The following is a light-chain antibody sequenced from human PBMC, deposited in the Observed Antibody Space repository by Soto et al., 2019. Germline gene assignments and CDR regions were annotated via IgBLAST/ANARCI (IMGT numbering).Light chain of an antibody. Sequence: QSALTQPASMSGSPGQSITISCTGTSSDVGSYYPVSWFQQHPGKAPKLIIYEVNKRPSGVYDRFSGSKSGNTASLTISGLQAADEAEYYCCSYAGDTTFFVFGTGTKVTVL. J-gene: IGLJ1*01. CDR2: EVN. V-gene: IGLV2-23*02. CDR3: CSYAGDTTFFV. CDR1: SSDVGSYYP.